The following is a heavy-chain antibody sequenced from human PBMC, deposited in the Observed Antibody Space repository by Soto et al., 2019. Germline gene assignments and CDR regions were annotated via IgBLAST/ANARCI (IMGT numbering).Heavy chain of an antibody. J-gene: IGHJ6*02. CDR2: IDPSDSYT. CDR3: ASVLTGYYYYGMDV. V-gene: IGHV5-10-1*01. D-gene: IGHD7-27*01. CDR1: GYSFTSYW. Sequence: GESPKISCKGSGYSFTSYWISWVRQMPGKGLEWMGRIDPSDSYTNYSPSFQGHVTISADKSISTAYLQWSSLKASDTAMYYCASVLTGYYYYGMDVWGQGTTVTVSS.